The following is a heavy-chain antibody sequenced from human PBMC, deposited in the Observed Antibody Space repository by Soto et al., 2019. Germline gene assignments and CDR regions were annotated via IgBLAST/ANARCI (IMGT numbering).Heavy chain of an antibody. CDR2: ISGSGGST. J-gene: IGHJ4*02. Sequence: GGSLRLSCAASGFTFSSYAMSWVRQAPGKGLEWVSAISGSGGSTYYADSVKGRFTISRDNSKNTLYLQMNSLRAEDTAVYYCAKTGIGIAAAGTEIDYWGQGTLVTVSS. CDR3: AKTGIGIAAAGTEIDY. V-gene: IGHV3-23*01. CDR1: GFTFSSYA. D-gene: IGHD6-13*01.